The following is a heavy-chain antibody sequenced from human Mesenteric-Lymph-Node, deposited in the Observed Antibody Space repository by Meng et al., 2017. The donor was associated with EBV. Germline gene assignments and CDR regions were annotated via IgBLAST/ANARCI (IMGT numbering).Heavy chain of an antibody. D-gene: IGHD6-19*01. CDR3: ARGSSGWGRWFDP. V-gene: IGHV1-69*06. Sequence: VHVVQAGAEVKKPGSSGKVSCKASGGTFSSYAITWVRQAPGQGLEWMGGINSIFGTANYAQKFQGRVTITADKSTSTVYMELSSLRSEDTAVYYCARGSSGWGRWFDPWGQGTLVTVSS. CDR2: INSIFGTA. CDR1: GGTFSSYA. J-gene: IGHJ5*02.